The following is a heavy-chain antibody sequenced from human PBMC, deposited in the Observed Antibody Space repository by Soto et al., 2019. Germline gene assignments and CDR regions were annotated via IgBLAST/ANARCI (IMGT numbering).Heavy chain of an antibody. J-gene: IGHJ4*02. CDR3: ARDVDASGSYYTDY. D-gene: IGHD3-10*01. Sequence: ASVKVSCKASGYTFSSIGISWVRQAPGQGLEWMGWISPYKGNTHYAQGLQGRVTMTTDTSTSRAYMELRSLRSDDTAVYYCARDVDASGSYYTDYWGQVTLVTVSS. CDR2: ISPYKGNT. V-gene: IGHV1-18*01. CDR1: GYTFSSIG.